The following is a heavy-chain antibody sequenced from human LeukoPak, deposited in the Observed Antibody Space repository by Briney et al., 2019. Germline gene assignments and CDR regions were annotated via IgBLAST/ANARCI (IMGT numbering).Heavy chain of an antibody. CDR3: ARDSSGYHVDY. V-gene: IGHV4-4*07. Sequence: SETLSLTCTVSGGSISSYYWSWIRQPAGKGLESIGHISTSGSTNYNPSLKSRVTMSVDTSKNQFSLKLSSVTAADTAVYYCARDSSGYHVDYWGQGTLVTVSS. CDR1: GGSISSYY. J-gene: IGHJ4*02. D-gene: IGHD3-22*01. CDR2: ISTSGST.